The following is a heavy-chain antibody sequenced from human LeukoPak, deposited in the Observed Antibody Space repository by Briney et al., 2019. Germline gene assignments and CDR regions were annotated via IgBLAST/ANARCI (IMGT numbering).Heavy chain of an antibody. Sequence: GASVKVSCKASGYTFTSYGISWVRQAPGQGLEWVGWISAYNGNTNYAQKLQGRVTMTTDTSTSTAYMELRSLRSDDTAVYYCARDVVVAATPSFDYWGQGTLVTVSS. CDR3: ARDVVVAATPSFDY. J-gene: IGHJ4*02. CDR1: GYTFTSYG. D-gene: IGHD2-15*01. CDR2: ISAYNGNT. V-gene: IGHV1-18*01.